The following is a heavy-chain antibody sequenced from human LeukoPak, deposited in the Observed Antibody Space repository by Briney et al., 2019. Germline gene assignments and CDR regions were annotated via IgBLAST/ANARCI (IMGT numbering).Heavy chain of an antibody. CDR2: IYHSGST. CDR3: ARFGLTPVTTRYFDY. D-gene: IGHD3-10*01. V-gene: IGHV4-30-2*01. J-gene: IGHJ4*02. Sequence: PSGTLSLTCTVSGGSISSGGYYWSWIRQPPGKGLEWIGYIYHSGSTYYNPSLKSRVTISVDRSKNQFSLKLSSVTAADTAVYYCARFGLTPVTTRYFDYWGQGTLVTVSS. CDR1: GGSISSGGYY.